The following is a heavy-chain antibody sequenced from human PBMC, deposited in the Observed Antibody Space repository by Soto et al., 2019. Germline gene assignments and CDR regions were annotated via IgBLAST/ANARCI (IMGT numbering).Heavy chain of an antibody. D-gene: IGHD3-10*01. CDR1: GGSISSYY. CDR2: IYSSGST. V-gene: IGHV4-59*08. CDR3: ARRYGDGFDY. Sequence: QVQLLESGPGLVKPSETLSLTCTVSGGSISSYYWRWIRQPPGKGLEWIGYIYSSGSTNNNPSLKSRVTISVDTSKNQFSLKLSSVTAADTAVYYCARRYGDGFDYWGQGTLVTVSS. J-gene: IGHJ4*02.